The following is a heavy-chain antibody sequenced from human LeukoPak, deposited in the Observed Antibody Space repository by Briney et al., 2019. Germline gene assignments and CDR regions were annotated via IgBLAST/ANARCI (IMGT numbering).Heavy chain of an antibody. CDR2: INPSGGST. J-gene: IGHJ4*02. D-gene: IGHD3-22*01. CDR3: ARASDSSGYYAPQHYFDY. Sequence: ASLKVSCKASGYTFTRFYMHWVRHAPGQGLEWMGIINPSGGSTSYTQKLQGRATMTRDTSTTTVYMELSSLRAEDTAVYYCARASDSSGYYAPQHYFDYWGQGTPVTVSS. V-gene: IGHV1-46*03. CDR1: GYTFTRFY.